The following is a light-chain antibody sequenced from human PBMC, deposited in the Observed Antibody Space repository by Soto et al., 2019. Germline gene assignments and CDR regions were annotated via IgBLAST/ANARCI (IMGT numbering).Light chain of an antibody. CDR1: QSFSSTY. Sequence: EIVLTQSPGTLSLSPGERATLSCRASQSFSSTYLAWYQQKPGQDPRLLIYGASSRAPGIPDRFSGSGSGTDFTLTISRLESEDFAVYYCQQYCTSPFTFGQGTKLEIK. V-gene: IGKV3-20*01. CDR3: QQYCTSPFT. J-gene: IGKJ2*01. CDR2: GAS.